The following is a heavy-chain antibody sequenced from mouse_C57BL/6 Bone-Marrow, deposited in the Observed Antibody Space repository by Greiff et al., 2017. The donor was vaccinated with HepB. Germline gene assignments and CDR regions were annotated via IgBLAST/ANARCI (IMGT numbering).Heavy chain of an antibody. CDR3: AREDYYGSSLFAY. D-gene: IGHD1-1*01. V-gene: IGHV5-4*01. Sequence: EVQGVESGGGLVKPGGSLKLSCAASGFTFSSYAMSWVRQTPEKRLEWVATISDGGSYTYYPDNVKGRFTISRDNAKNNLYLQMSHLKSEDTAMYYCAREDYYGSSLFAYWGQGTLVTVSA. CDR1: GFTFSSYA. CDR2: ISDGGSYT. J-gene: IGHJ3*01.